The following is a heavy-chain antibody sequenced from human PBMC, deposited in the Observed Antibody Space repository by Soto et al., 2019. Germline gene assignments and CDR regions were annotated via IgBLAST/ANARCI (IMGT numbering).Heavy chain of an antibody. CDR2: IYYSGTT. CDR3: ARANQRVPLGSYFDC. J-gene: IGHJ4*02. Sequence: PSETLSLTCTLSGGSITSAGYYWTWIRQHPGKGLEWIACIYYSGTTSSSPSHRSRLTISVDTSKSQFSLKLTSVTAADTAVYYCARANQRVPLGSYFDCWGQGTRVTVSS. V-gene: IGHV4-31*03. CDR1: GGSITSAGYY.